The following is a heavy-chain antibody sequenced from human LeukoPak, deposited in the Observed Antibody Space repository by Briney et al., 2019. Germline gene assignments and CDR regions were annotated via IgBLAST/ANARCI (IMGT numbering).Heavy chain of an antibody. CDR3: ARDVGSSLHS. Sequence: GGSLRLSCAASGFTFGSSYMHWVRQDPGKGLVWVSCIGSDGTSTNYADSVKGRFTISRDNPKNTVYLQMNSLRAEDTAVYYCARDVGSSLHSWGQGTLVIVCS. D-gene: IGHD2-2*01. V-gene: IGHV3-74*01. CDR2: IGSDGTST. J-gene: IGHJ4*02. CDR1: GFTFGSSY.